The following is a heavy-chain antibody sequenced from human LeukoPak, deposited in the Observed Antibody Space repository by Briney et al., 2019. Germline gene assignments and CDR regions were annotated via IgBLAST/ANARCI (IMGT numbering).Heavy chain of an antibody. CDR2: INHSGSP. D-gene: IGHD1-26*01. V-gene: IGHV4-34*01. CDR3: ARAIVGAQSSYYYYYMDV. CDR1: GGSFSGYY. Sequence: SETLSLTCAVYGGSFSGYYWSWIRQPPGKGLEWIGEINHSGSPNYNPSPKSRVPISVETSKNQFSLKLGSLAAADTARYSCARAIVGAQSSYYYYYMDVWGKGTTVTVSS. J-gene: IGHJ6*03.